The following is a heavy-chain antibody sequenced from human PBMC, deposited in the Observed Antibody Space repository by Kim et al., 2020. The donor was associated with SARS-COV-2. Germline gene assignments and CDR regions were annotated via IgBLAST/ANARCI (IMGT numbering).Heavy chain of an antibody. V-gene: IGHV3-23*01. Sequence: GGSLRLSCAASGFTFSNHAMSWVRQAPGKGLEWVSSISGSTGAKYYTDSVKGRFTISRDNSNNTLYLEMNSLPADDTAVYYCAKAVDSGGYYF. CDR1: GFTFSNHA. J-gene: IGHJ2*01. CDR3: AKAVDSGGYYF. D-gene: IGHD3-22*01. CDR2: ISGSTGAK.